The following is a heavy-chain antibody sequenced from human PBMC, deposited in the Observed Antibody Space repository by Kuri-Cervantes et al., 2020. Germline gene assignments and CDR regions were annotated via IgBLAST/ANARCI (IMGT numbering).Heavy chain of an antibody. CDR2: INPNTGGT. Sequence: ASVKVSCKASGYTFTGYYIHWVRQAPGQGLEWMGWINPNTGGTNYAQKFQGRVTMTRDTSISTAYMELSRLRSDDTALYYCARGSLRITVAGYTDYFQHWGQGTLVTVSS. CDR3: ARGSLRITVAGYTDYFQH. D-gene: IGHD6-19*01. CDR1: GYTFTGYY. J-gene: IGHJ1*01. V-gene: IGHV1-2*02.